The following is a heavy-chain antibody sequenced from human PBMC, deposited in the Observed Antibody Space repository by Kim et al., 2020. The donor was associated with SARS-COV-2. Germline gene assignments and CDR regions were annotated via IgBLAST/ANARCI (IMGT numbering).Heavy chain of an antibody. V-gene: IGHV1-8*01. CDR3: ARYPPAARVFDY. Sequence: GYAQKFQGRVTMTRNTSISTAYMELSSLRSEDTAVYYCARYPPAARVFDYWGQGTLVTVSS. D-gene: IGHD6-25*01. J-gene: IGHJ4*02.